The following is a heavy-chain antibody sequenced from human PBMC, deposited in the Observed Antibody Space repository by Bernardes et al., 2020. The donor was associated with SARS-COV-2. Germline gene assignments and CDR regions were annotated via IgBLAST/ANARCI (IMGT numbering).Heavy chain of an antibody. CDR1: EFTFSNFV. D-gene: IGHD6-19*01. V-gene: IGHV3-33*01. CDR2: IWNDGSNK. CDR3: ARVKPWLAQEGMDV. Sequence: GGSLKLFCVASEFTFSNFVMHWVRQAPGKGLEWVALIWNDGSNKYHADSVKGRFTISRDNSKNTLYLEMNSLRVEDTAVYYCARVKPWLAQEGMDVWGQGTTVTVSS. J-gene: IGHJ6*02.